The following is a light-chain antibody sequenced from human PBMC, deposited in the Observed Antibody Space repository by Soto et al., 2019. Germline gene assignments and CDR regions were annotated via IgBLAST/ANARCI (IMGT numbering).Light chain of an antibody. Sequence: DIQLTQSPSVLSASVGDRVTIICRASQGAGTSVAWYQQKSGEAPKLLIYAASTLHGGVQSRFSGSGPGTEFTITIISLQSVDFATNHSQHLYDFPQPFSPGTK. CDR3: QHLYDFPQP. V-gene: IGKV1-9*01. J-gene: IGKJ3*01. CDR2: AAS. CDR1: QGAGTS.